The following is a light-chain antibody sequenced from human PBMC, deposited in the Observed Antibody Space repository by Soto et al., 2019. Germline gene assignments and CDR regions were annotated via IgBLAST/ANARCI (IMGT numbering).Light chain of an antibody. V-gene: IGKV3-20*01. CDR3: QQYGTTPWT. J-gene: IGKJ1*01. CDR1: QSVRNDH. CDR2: RAV. Sequence: EIVMTQSPATLSVSPGERATLSCRASQSVRNDHVAWYQQKTGQAPRLLISRAVTRAIGIPDRFSGSGSGTGFTLTISSLEPEDFALYYCQQYGTTPWTFGQGTKVDIK.